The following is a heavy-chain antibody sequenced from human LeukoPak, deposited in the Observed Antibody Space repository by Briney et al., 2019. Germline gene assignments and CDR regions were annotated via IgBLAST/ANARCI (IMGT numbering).Heavy chain of an antibody. CDR3: ARGPRVWGTYRAFDI. CDR2: INHSGST. CDR1: GGSFSGYY. D-gene: IGHD3-16*02. V-gene: IGHV4-34*01. J-gene: IGHJ3*02. Sequence: PSETLSLTCAVYGGSFSGYYWSWIRQPPGKGLEWIGEINHSGSTNYNPSLKSRVTMSVDMSKNQFSLKLSSVTAADTAVYYCARGPRVWGTYRAFDIWGQGTMVTVSS.